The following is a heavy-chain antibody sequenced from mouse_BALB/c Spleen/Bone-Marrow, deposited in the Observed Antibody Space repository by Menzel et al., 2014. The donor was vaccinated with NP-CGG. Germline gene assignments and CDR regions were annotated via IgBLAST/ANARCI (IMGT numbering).Heavy chain of an antibody. CDR3: ARVGLRLPYYFDY. V-gene: IGHV1S126*01. CDR2: IDPSDSET. CDR1: GYSFTSYW. Sequence: VKLVESGPQLVRPGASVKISCKASGYSFTSYWMHWVKQRPGQGLEWIGMIDPSDSETRLNQKFKDKAILTVDKSSSTAYMQLSSPTSEDSAVYYCARVGLRLPYYFDYWGQGTTLTVSS. J-gene: IGHJ2*01. D-gene: IGHD1-2*01.